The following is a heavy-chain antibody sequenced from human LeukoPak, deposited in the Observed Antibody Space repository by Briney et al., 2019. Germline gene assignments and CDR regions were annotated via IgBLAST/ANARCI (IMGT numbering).Heavy chain of an antibody. Sequence: GGSLRLSCAASGFTFSSYWMSWVRQAPGKGLEWVANIKQDGSEKYYVDSVKGRFTISRDNAKNSLYLQMNSLRAEDTAVYYCASYGDYDAFDIWGQGTVVTVSS. CDR3: ASYGDYDAFDI. CDR1: GFTFSSYW. J-gene: IGHJ3*02. D-gene: IGHD4-17*01. CDR2: IKQDGSEK. V-gene: IGHV3-7*01.